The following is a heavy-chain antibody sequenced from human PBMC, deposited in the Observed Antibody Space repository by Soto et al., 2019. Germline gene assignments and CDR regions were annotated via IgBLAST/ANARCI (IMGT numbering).Heavy chain of an antibody. Sequence: ASVKVSCKASGYTFTSYGISWVRQAPGQGLEWMGWISAYNGNTNYAQKLQGRVTMTTDTSTSTAYMELSSLRSEDTAVYYCARAMSPRYCSGGSCYSNYYYGMDVWGQGTTVTVSS. CDR1: GYTFTSYG. V-gene: IGHV1-18*01. CDR3: ARAMSPRYCSGGSCYSNYYYGMDV. CDR2: ISAYNGNT. J-gene: IGHJ6*02. D-gene: IGHD2-15*01.